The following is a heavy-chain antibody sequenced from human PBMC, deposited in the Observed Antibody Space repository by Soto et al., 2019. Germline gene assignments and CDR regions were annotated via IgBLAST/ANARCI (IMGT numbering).Heavy chain of an antibody. J-gene: IGHJ4*02. CDR3: ARGRYGDY. D-gene: IGHD1-1*01. CDR2: ISAHNGNT. Sequence: QVHLVQSGAEVKKPGASVKVSCKGSGYTFTSYGITWVRQAPGQGLEWMGWISAHNGNTNYAQKLQGRVTVTRDTATSTAYRELRGPRSDDTAVYYCARGRYGDYWGQGALVTVSS. V-gene: IGHV1-18*01. CDR1: GYTFTSYG.